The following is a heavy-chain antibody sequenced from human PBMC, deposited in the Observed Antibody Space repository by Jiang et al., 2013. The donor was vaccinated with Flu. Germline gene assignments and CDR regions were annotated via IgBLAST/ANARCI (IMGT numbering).Heavy chain of an antibody. V-gene: IGHV4-39*01. Sequence: LLKPSETLSLTCTVSGGSISSSSYYWGWIRQPPGKGLEWIGSIYYSGSTYYNPSLKSRVTISVDTSKNQFSLKLSSVTAADTAVYYCARLSLELDYWGQGTLVTVSS. CDR1: GGSISSSSYY. CDR3: ARLSLELDY. D-gene: IGHD1-20*01. CDR2: IYYSGST. J-gene: IGHJ4*02.